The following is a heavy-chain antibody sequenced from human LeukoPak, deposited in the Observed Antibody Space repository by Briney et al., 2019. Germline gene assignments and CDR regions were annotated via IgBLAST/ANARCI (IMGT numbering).Heavy chain of an antibody. CDR1: GSSFATYW. D-gene: IGHD2-2*03. V-gene: IGHV5-51*01. CDR2: IFPDESNI. Sequence: GESLKISCQGSGSSFATYWMAWVRQMPGKGLEWMGIIFPDESNIRYSPSFQAQVTISADKSLSTAYLQWSSLKASHTAIYYCARPPSRGYSSSFEYWGQGTLVTISS. J-gene: IGHJ4*02. CDR3: ARPPSRGYSSSFEY.